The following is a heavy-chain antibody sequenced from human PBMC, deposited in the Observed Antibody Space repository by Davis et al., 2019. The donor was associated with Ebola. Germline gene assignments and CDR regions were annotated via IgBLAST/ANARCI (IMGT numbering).Heavy chain of an antibody. D-gene: IGHD3-3*01. V-gene: IGHV3-23*01. J-gene: IGHJ4*02. CDR1: GFTFSSYA. CDR2: ISGSGGNK. CDR3: AKTPGVTTYGTFDH. Sequence: PGGSLRLSCAASGFTFSSYAMSWVRQAPGKGLEWVSAISGSGGNKYYADSVKGRFTISRDNFKNTVYLQMNSLRAEDTAVYYCAKTPGVTTYGTFDHWGQGTLVTVSS.